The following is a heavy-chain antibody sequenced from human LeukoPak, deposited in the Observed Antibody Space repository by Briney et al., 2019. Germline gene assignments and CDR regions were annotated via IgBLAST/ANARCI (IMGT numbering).Heavy chain of an antibody. CDR1: GFTFSRHW. D-gene: IGHD6-6*01. CDR2: TNADESTT. J-gene: IGHJ6*02. CDR3: ARGSSATGDYTMDV. Sequence: PGGSLGLSCAASGFTFSRHWMHWVRQAPGKGLVWVSRTNADESTTGYADSVKGRFTISRDNAKNTLYLQMNSLRAEDTAVYYCARGSSATGDYTMDVWGQGTTVTVSS. V-gene: IGHV3-74*01.